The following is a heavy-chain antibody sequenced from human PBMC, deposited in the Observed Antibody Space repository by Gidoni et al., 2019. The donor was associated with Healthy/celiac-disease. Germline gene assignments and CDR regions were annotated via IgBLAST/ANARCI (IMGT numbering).Heavy chain of an antibody. J-gene: IGHJ6*02. Sequence: QLQLQASVPGLVKPSVTLSLTCTVSGGSISSSSYYWGWIRQPPGKGLEWIGSIYYSGSTYYNPSLKSRVTISVDTSKNQFSLKLSSVTAADTAVYYCARHVDSYGSPSYYYGMDVWGQGTTVTVSS. V-gene: IGHV4-39*01. D-gene: IGHD5-18*01. CDR2: IYYSGST. CDR3: ARHVDSYGSPSYYYGMDV. CDR1: GGSISSSSYY.